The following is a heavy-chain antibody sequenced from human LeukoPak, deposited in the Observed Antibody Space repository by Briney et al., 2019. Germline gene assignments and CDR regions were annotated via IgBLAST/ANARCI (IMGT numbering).Heavy chain of an antibody. CDR1: GFRISGHA. CDR3: AKVYPPSVVRGVTSLDY. D-gene: IGHD3-10*01. J-gene: IGHJ4*02. V-gene: IGHV3-23*01. CDR2: TLAGFVEI. Sequence: GGSLRLSCVASGFRISGHAMSWVRQAPAKGLEWVSITLAGFVEIHYADSVKGRFTISRDNSKNTLYLQMNSLRAEDTAVYYCAKVYPPSVVRGVTSLDYWGQGTLVTVSS.